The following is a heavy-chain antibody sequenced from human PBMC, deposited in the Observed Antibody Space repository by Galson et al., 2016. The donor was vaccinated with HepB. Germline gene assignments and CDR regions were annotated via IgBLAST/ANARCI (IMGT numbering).Heavy chain of an antibody. CDR1: GVSMSHSVYY. Sequence: SETLSLTCTVSGVSMSHSVYYWGWFRQPPGKGLEWIGHIYSNGTTSYNPSLKSRVTIFVDTSKNQFSLKLSSVTAADTAVFYCAREIHDPWAREWGRGTLVIVSA. CDR2: IYSNGTT. D-gene: IGHD1-1*01. V-gene: IGHV4-39*02. CDR3: AREIHDPWARE. J-gene: IGHJ4*02.